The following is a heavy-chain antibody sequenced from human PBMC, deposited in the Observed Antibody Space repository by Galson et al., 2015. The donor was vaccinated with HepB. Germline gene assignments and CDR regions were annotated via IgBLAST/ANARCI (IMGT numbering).Heavy chain of an antibody. CDR2: ISYDGSNK. V-gene: IGHV3-30*04. CDR1: GFTFSSYA. J-gene: IGHJ4*02. D-gene: IGHD4-17*01. CDR3: ARSLRETVTTSGFDY. Sequence: SLRLSCAASGFTFSSYAMHWVRQAPGKGLEWVAVISYDGSNKYYADSVKGRFTISRDNSKNTLYLQMNSLRAEDTAVYYCARSLRETVTTSGFDYWGQGTLVTVSS.